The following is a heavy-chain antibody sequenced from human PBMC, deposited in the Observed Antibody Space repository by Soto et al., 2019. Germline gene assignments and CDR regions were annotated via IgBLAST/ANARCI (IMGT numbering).Heavy chain of an antibody. J-gene: IGHJ4*02. V-gene: IGHV3-30*18. D-gene: IGHD4-17*01. CDR3: AKDYGDYEGFDY. CDR1: GFTFSSYG. CDR2: ISYDGSNK. Sequence: QVQLVESGGGVVQPGRSLRLSCAASGFTFSSYGMHWVRQAPGKGLEWVAVISYDGSNKYYADSVKGRFTISRDNSKNTLYLQMNSLRAEDTAVYYCAKDYGDYEGFDYWGQGTLVTVSS.